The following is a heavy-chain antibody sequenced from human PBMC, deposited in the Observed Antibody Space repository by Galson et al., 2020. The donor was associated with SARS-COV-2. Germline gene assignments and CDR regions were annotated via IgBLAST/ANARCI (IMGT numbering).Heavy chain of an antibody. Sequence: SVKVSCKASGDTFSSYTISWVRQAPGQGLEWMGRIIPLHGKANYAQKFQGRVTITADKSTSTAYMELSSLRSEDTAVYYCAMVGATTSVGFGVASDWGQGNRVIASP. V-gene: IGHV1-69*02. D-gene: IGHD1-26*01. CDR1: GDTFSSYT. J-gene: IGHJ1*01. CDR2: IIPLHGKA. CDR3: AMVGATTSVGFGVASD.